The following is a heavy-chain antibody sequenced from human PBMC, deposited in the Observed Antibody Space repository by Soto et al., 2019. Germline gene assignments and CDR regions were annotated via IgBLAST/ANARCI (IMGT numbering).Heavy chain of an antibody. J-gene: IGHJ4*02. CDR3: AREAGYDPAEDFVDY. D-gene: IGHD5-12*01. CDR1: GFTFSRYD. V-gene: IGHV3-13*01. Sequence: EVQLVESGGGLVQPGRSLRLSCAASGFTFSRYDMSWVRQAPGKGLEWVATVGIAGNTDYRDSVKGRFTISRENVKKSLYLQMNTLRAEDTAVYYCAREAGYDPAEDFVDYWGQGTLVTVSS. CDR2: VGIAGNT.